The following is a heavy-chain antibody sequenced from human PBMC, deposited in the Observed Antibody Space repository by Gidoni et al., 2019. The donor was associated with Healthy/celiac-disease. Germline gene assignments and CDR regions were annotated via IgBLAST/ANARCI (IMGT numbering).Heavy chain of an antibody. D-gene: IGHD6-19*01. Sequence: QVQLVQSGAEVMKPGSSVKVSCKASGGTFSSYAISWVRQAPGQGLEGMGGIIPIFGNADYAQKFQGRVTITADESTSPAYMELSSLRSEVTAVYYCARSAVAAPTYFDYWGQGTLVTVSS. CDR1: GGTFSSYA. J-gene: IGHJ4*02. CDR2: IIPIFGNA. CDR3: ARSAVAAPTYFDY. V-gene: IGHV1-69*01.